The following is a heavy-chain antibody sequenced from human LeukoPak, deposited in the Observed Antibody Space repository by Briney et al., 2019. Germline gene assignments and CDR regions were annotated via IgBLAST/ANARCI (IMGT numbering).Heavy chain of an antibody. CDR3: ARTLDGSYYVLDY. V-gene: IGHV3-48*03. Sequence: GGSLRLSCAASGFTFSSYEMNWVRQAPGKGLEWVSYISSSGSTIYYADSVKGRFTISRDNSKNTLYLQMNSLRAEDTAVYYCARTLDGSYYVLDYWGQGTLVTVSS. CDR1: GFTFSSYE. D-gene: IGHD1-26*01. CDR2: ISSSGSTI. J-gene: IGHJ4*02.